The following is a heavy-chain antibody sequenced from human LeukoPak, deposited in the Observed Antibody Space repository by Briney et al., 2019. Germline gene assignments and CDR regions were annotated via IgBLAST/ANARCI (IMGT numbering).Heavy chain of an antibody. V-gene: IGHV5-10-1*01. D-gene: IGHD1-14*01. CDR3: ASLVWDAFDI. CDR2: IDPSDSYT. Sequence: KYGESLKISCKGSGYSFTSYWISWVRQMPRKGLEWMGRIDPSDSYTNYSPSFQGHVTISADKSISTAYLQWSSLKASDTAMYYCASLVWDAFDIWGQGTMVTVSS. J-gene: IGHJ3*02. CDR1: GYSFTSYW.